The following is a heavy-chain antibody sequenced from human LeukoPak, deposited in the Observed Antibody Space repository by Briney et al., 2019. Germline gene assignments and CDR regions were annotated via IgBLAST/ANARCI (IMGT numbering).Heavy chain of an antibody. CDR2: ISSSGSTI. CDR1: GFTFSGYE. V-gene: IGHV3-48*03. J-gene: IGHJ3*02. CDR3: ARERTLNYGGNSGHAFDI. D-gene: IGHD4-23*01. Sequence: PGGSLRLSCAASGFTFSGYEMNWVRQAPGKGLEWVSYISSSGSTIYYADSVKGRFTISRDNAKNSLYLQMNSLRAEDTAVYYCARERTLNYGGNSGHAFDIWGQGTMVTVSS.